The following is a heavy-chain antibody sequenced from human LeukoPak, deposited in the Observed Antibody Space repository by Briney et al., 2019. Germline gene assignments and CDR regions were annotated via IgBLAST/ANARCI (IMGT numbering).Heavy chain of an antibody. CDR2: ISAYNGNT. CDR3: ARRGVVVAARDYYYGMDV. Sequence: ASVKVSCKASGYTFTSYGISWVRQAPGQGLEWTGWISAYNGNTNYAQKLQGRVTMTTDTSTSTAYMELRSLRSDDTAVYYCARRGVVVAARDYYYGMDVWGQGTTVTVSS. J-gene: IGHJ6*02. D-gene: IGHD2-15*01. V-gene: IGHV1-18*01. CDR1: GYTFTSYG.